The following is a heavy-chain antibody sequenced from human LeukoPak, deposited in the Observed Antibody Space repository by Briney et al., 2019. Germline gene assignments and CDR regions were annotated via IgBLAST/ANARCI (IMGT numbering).Heavy chain of an antibody. V-gene: IGHV4-61*02. CDR3: ARTIVVVPAAIVENWFDP. CDR2: IYTSGST. J-gene: IGHJ5*02. D-gene: IGHD2-2*02. CDR1: GGSISSGSYY. Sequence: SSETLSLTCTVSGGSISSGSYYWSWIRQPAGKGLEWIGRIYTSGSTNYNPSLKSRVTISVDTSKNQFSLKLSSVTAADTAVYYCARTIVVVPAAIVENWFDPWGQGTLVTVSS.